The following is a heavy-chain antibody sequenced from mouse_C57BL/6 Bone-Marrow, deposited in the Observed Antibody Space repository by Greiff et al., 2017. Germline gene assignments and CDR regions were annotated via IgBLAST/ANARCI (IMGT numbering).Heavy chain of an antibody. Sequence: EVHLVESGGGLVKPGGSLKLSCAASGFTFSSYAMSWVRQTPEKRLEWVATISDGGSYTYYPDNLKGRFTISRDNAKNNLYLQMSHLKSEDTAMYYCARKNWAWFAYWGQGTLVTVSA. CDR3: ARKNWAWFAY. D-gene: IGHD4-1*01. V-gene: IGHV5-4*01. CDR1: GFTFSSYA. CDR2: ISDGGSYT. J-gene: IGHJ3*01.